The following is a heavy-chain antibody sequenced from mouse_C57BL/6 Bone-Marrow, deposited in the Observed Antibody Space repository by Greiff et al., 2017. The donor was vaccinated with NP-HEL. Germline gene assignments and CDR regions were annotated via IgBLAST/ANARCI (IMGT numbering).Heavy chain of an antibody. CDR2: INPNNGGT. V-gene: IGHV1-18*01. J-gene: IGHJ4*01. Sequence: EVQLQQSGPELVKPGASVKIPCKASGYTFTDYNMDWVKQSHGKSLEWIGDINPNNGGTIYNQKFKGKATLTVDKSSSTAYMELRSLTSEDTAVYYCARDPLRSEDYYAMDYWGQGTSVTVSS. CDR3: ARDPLRSEDYYAMDY. CDR1: GYTFTDYN. D-gene: IGHD1-1*01.